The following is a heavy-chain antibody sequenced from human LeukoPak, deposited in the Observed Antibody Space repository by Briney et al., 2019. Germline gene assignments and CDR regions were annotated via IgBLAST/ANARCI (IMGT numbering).Heavy chain of an antibody. V-gene: IGHV3-11*01. CDR3: VRETYYDFWRGPQAVYYYYGMDV. J-gene: IGHJ6*02. CDR2: ISNSGGIT. Sequence: PGGSLRLSCAASGFMFSDYYMSWLRQAPGKGLEWASYISNSGGITYYADSVKGRFTISRDNAKNSLYLQMNSLRDEDTAVYYCVRETYYDFWRGPQAVYYYYGMDVWGQGTTVTVSS. CDR1: GFMFSDYY. D-gene: IGHD3-3*01.